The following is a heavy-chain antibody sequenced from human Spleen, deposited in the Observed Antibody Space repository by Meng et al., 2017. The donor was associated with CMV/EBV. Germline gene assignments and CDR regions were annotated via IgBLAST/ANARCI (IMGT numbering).Heavy chain of an antibody. CDR1: GFTCDEYT. CDR3: AREYELRYFDL. CDR2: IRWDGGTT. J-gene: IGHJ2*01. Sequence: SCAASGFTCDEYTMHWVRQGPGRGLEWVSLIRWDGGTTEYADSVKGRFTISRDNSKNSLYLQMNSLRVDDTAVHYCAREYELRYFDLWGRGTLVTVSS. V-gene: IGHV3-43*01. D-gene: IGHD1-26*01.